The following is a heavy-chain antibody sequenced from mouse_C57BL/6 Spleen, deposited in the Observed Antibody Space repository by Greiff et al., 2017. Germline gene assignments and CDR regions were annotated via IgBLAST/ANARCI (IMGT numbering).Heavy chain of an antibody. V-gene: IGHV1-66*01. Sequence: VKLQESGPELVKPGASVKISCKASGYSFTSYYIHWVKQRPGQGLEWIGWIYPGSGNTKYNEKFKGKATLTADTSSSTAYMQLSSLTSEDSAVYYCARELTGTAMDYWGQGTSVTVSS. CDR2: IYPGSGNT. CDR3: ARELTGTAMDY. D-gene: IGHD4-1*01. J-gene: IGHJ4*01. CDR1: GYSFTSYY.